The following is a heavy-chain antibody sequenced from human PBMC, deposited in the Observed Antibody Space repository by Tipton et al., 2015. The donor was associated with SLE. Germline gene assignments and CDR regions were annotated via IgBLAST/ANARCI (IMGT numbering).Heavy chain of an antibody. V-gene: IGHV3-9*01. CDR3: AKDIGSNFYYYYYGMDV. CDR1: GFTFSNYA. J-gene: IGHJ6*02. Sequence: SLRLSCVASGFTFSNYAMHWVQQAPGKGLEWVSGISWNSGSIGYADSVKGRFAISRDNAKNSLYLQMNSLRAEDTALYYCAKDIGSNFYYYYYGMDVWGQGTTVTVSS. CDR2: ISWNSGSI. D-gene: IGHD2/OR15-2a*01.